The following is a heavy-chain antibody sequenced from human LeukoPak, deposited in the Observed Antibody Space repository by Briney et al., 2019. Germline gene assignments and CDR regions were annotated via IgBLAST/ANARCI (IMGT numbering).Heavy chain of an antibody. D-gene: IGHD2-15*01. V-gene: IGHV7-4-1*02. J-gene: IGHJ4*02. CDR3: ARVRACSGGNCYSDY. Sequence: ASVKVSCRASGYTFSNYAINWVRQAPRQGLEWMGWVNTNTGNPTFAQGFTGRFGFSLDSSVSTAYLQIRSLKADDTAIYYCARVRACSGGNCYSDYWGQGTLVTVSS. CDR1: GYTFSNYA. CDR2: VNTNTGNP.